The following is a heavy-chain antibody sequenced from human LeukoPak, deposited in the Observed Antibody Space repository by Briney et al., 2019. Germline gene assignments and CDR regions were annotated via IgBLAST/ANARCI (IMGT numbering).Heavy chain of an antibody. CDR1: KFTFSYYG. D-gene: IGHD2-21*01. V-gene: IGHV3-21*01. J-gene: IGHJ4*02. CDR3: ARGDIYVDY. Sequence: GGSLRLSCAASKFTFSYYGMAWVRQAPGKGLEWISSMSSYGTHIYYADSVKGRFTISRDNANNSLYLQMNSLRAEDTAVYYCARGDIYVDYWGQGTLVTVSS. CDR2: MSSYGTHI.